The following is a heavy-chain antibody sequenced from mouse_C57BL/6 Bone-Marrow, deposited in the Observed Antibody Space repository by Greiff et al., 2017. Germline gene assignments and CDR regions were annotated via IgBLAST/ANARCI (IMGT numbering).Heavy chain of an antibody. V-gene: IGHV2-2*01. CDR2: IWSGGST. CDR1: GFSLTRYG. D-gene: IGHD2-1*01. Sequence: VMLVESGPGLVQPSQSLSITCTVSGFSLTRYGVHWVRQSPGKGLEWLGVIWSGGSTDYNAAFISRLSISKDNSKSQVFFKMNSLQAEDTAIYYCATYCNYAWFAYWGQGTLVTVAA. CDR3: ATYCNYAWFAY. J-gene: IGHJ3*01.